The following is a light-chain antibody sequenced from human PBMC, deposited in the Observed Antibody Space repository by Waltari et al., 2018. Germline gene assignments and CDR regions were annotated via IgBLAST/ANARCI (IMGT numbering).Light chain of an antibody. CDR2: EVF. Sequence: DIEMTQTPLSLSVTPGQPASISCKSSQSLLRTNGKNYLYWYLQKPGQPPHLLMYEVFNRFSGVPDRFRGSGSETDFTRKSSRVEAEDVGVYYCMQSMQLPYTFAQGTKLEIK. V-gene: IGKV2D-29*01. CDR1: QSLLRTNGKNY. CDR3: MQSMQLPYT. J-gene: IGKJ2*01.